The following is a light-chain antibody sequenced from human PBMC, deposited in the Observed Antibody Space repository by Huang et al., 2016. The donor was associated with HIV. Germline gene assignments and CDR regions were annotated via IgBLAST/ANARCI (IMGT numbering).Light chain of an antibody. CDR1: QSVSSY. J-gene: IGKJ2*01. Sequence: EIVLTQSPATMSLYPGERATLSCRASQSVSSYLACYQQKPGQAPRILIYDASNRATDIPARFSGSGSGTDFTLTISSLEPEDFAVYYCQQRSNWPRTFGQGTKLEIK. CDR3: QQRSNWPRT. CDR2: DAS. V-gene: IGKV3-11*01.